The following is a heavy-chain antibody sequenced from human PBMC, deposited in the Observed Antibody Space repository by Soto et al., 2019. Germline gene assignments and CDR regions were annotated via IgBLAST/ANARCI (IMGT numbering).Heavy chain of an antibody. CDR3: ARDQVRYYYDSSGYGDAFDI. CDR1: GGTFSSYA. J-gene: IGHJ3*02. CDR2: IIPIFGTA. V-gene: IGHV1-69*01. D-gene: IGHD3-22*01. Sequence: QVQLVQSGAEVKKPGSSVKVSCKASGGTFSSYAISWVRQAPGQGLEWMGGIIPIFGTANYAQKFQGRVTITADESTRTAYMELSSLRSEDTAVYYCARDQVRYYYDSSGYGDAFDIWGQGTMVTVSS.